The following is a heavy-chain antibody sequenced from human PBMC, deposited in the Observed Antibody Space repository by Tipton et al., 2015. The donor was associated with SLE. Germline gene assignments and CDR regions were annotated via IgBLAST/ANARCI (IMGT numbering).Heavy chain of an antibody. D-gene: IGHD5-12*01. CDR1: GGTFSSYA. CDR2: IIPIFGAA. Sequence: QSGPEVKEPGSSVKVSCKASGGTFSSYAISWVRQAPGQGLEWMGGIIPIFGAANYAQKFQGRVTLTADKSTSTAYMELSSLRFDDTALYYCGRGEYSGYDYAFDIWGQGTMVTVSS. V-gene: IGHV1-69*06. J-gene: IGHJ3*02. CDR3: GRGEYSGYDYAFDI.